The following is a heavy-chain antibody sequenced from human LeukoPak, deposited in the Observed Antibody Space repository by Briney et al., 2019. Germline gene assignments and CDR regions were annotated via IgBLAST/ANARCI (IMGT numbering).Heavy chain of an antibody. Sequence: SGGSLRLSCAASGFTFSSYEMNWVRQAPGKGLEWVSAISGSGDNTYYADSVKGRFTVSRDNSKNTLYVQMKSLRAEDTAVYYCAKDFVVVPGNVNYFDYWGQGTLVTVSS. J-gene: IGHJ4*02. V-gene: IGHV3-23*01. CDR2: ISGSGDNT. D-gene: IGHD2-21*02. CDR3: AKDFVVVPGNVNYFDY. CDR1: GFTFSSYE.